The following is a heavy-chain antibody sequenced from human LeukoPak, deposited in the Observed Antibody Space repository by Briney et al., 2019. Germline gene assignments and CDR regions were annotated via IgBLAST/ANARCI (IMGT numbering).Heavy chain of an antibody. CDR1: GGSISSYY. V-gene: IGHV4-4*07. CDR3: AKDLWSSGSSSGDAFDI. J-gene: IGHJ3*02. D-gene: IGHD3-10*01. Sequence: SETLSLTCTVSGGSISSYYWSWIRQPAGEGLEWIGRIYTSGSTNYNPSLKSRVTMSVDTSKNQFSLKLSSVTAADTAVYYCAKDLWSSGSSSGDAFDIWGQGTMVTVSS. CDR2: IYTSGST.